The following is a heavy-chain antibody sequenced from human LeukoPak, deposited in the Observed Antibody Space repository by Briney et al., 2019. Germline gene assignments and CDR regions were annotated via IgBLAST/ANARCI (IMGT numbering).Heavy chain of an antibody. V-gene: IGHV4-59*08. D-gene: IGHD3-3*01. Sequence: PSETLSLTCTVSGGSIRNYYWNWIRQPPGKGLEWIGYIYYSGSTNYNPSLKSRVTISVDTSKNQFSLKLSSVTAADTAVYYCARHHYDFWSGFYYFDYWGQGTLVTVSS. CDR2: IYYSGST. CDR3: ARHHYDFWSGFYYFDY. CDR1: GGSIRNYY. J-gene: IGHJ4*02.